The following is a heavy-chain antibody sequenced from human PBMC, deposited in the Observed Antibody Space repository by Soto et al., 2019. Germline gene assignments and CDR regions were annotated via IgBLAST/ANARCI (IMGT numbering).Heavy chain of an antibody. D-gene: IGHD1-26*01. CDR2: IHRDGVT. Sequence: QVHLQESGPGLVKPSETLSLTCAISGGSTSSSDWWTWVRQPPGEGLEWIGEIHRDGVTNYTSSPXSRLTISLDHSRNQSSLSLTSGTAADAAVYFCAGRPEIHPRWGQGILVPVSS. V-gene: IGHV4-4*02. CDR1: GGSTSSSDW. CDR3: AGRPEIHPR. J-gene: IGHJ4*02.